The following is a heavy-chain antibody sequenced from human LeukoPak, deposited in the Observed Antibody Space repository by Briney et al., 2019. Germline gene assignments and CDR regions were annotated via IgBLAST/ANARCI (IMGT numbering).Heavy chain of an antibody. V-gene: IGHV4-59*01. D-gene: IGHD6-19*01. CDR1: GGSISSYY. CDR2: IYYSGST. J-gene: IGHJ4*02. CDR3: ARAGIGRARGPVKSSITLAGPIDY. Sequence: SETLSLTCTVSGGSISSYYWTRIRQPPGKGLEWIGYIYYSGSTNYNPSLKSRVTISVDTSKNQFSLKLSSVTAEDTAVYYCARAGIGRARGPVKSSITLAGPIDYWGQGTLVTVSS.